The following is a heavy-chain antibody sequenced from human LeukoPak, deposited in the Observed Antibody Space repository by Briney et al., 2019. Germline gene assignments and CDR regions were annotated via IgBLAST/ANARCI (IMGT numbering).Heavy chain of an antibody. Sequence: PSETLSLTCTVSGGSISSYYWSWIRQPPGKGLEWIGYIYYSGSTNYKSSLKSRVTISVDTSKNQFSLKLNSVTAADTAVYYCARTTEGGYTYDYFYYYYMDVWGKGTTVTISS. CDR1: GGSISSYY. CDR2: IYYSGST. J-gene: IGHJ6*03. V-gene: IGHV4-59*01. CDR3: ARTTEGGYTYDYFYYYYMDV. D-gene: IGHD5-18*01.